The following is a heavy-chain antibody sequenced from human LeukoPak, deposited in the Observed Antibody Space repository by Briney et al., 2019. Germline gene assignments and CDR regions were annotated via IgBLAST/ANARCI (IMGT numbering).Heavy chain of an antibody. CDR3: ARDAEYYDFWSGYYVWFDP. D-gene: IGHD3-3*01. V-gene: IGHV1-69*13. CDR1: GGTFSSFA. CDR2: FIPIFGTA. J-gene: IGHJ5*02. Sequence: SVTVSCTASGGTFSSFAISWVRQAPGQGLEWMGGFIPIFGTANYAQKFQGRVTITADESTSTAYMELSSLRSEDTAVYYCARDAEYYDFWSGYYVWFDPWGQGTLVTVSS.